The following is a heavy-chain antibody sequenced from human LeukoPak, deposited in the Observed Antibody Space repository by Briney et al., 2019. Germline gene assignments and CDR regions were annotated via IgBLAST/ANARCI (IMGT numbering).Heavy chain of an antibody. D-gene: IGHD5-18*01. CDR3: ARRVRGYSYGVFDY. CDR2: IYYSGST. V-gene: IGHV4-39*07. CDR1: GGSISSSSYY. J-gene: IGHJ4*02. Sequence: SETLSLTCTVSGGSISSSSYYWGWIRQPPGKGLEWIGRIYYSGSTYYNPSLKSRVTISVDTSKNQFSLKLSSVTAADTAVYYCARRVRGYSYGVFDYWGQGTLVTVSS.